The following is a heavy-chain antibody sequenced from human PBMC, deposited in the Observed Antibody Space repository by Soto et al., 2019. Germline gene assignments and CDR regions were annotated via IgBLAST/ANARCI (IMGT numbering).Heavy chain of an antibody. J-gene: IGHJ4*02. CDR2: ISGSGGST. Sequence: EVQLLESGGGLVQPGGSLRLSCAASGFTFSSYAMSWVRQAPGKGLEWVSAISGSGGSTYYADSVKGRFTISRDNSKNTRYLQMNSLRAEDTAVYYCAKVYGYSYGQALEGWGQGTLVTVSS. V-gene: IGHV3-23*01. D-gene: IGHD5-18*01. CDR3: AKVYGYSYGQALEG. CDR1: GFTFSSYA.